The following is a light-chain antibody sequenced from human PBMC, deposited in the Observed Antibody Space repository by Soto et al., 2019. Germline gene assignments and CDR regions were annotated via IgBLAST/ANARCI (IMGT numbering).Light chain of an antibody. CDR3: QQRSNWPRLT. V-gene: IGKV3-11*01. Sequence: EIVLTQSPATLSLSPGERATLSCRASQSVSSYLAWYQHKPGQAPRLLIYDAFNRATGIPARFSGSGSGTDFTLTISSLEPEDFAVYYCQQRSNWPRLTFGGGTKVEIK. CDR1: QSVSSY. J-gene: IGKJ4*01. CDR2: DAF.